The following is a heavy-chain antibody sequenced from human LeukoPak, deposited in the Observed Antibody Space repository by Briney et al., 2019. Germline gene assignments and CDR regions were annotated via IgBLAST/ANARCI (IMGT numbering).Heavy chain of an antibody. CDR2: IYYTGTT. D-gene: IGHD3-22*01. Sequence: GSLRLSCAASGFTFSTYGTHWVRQAPGKGLEWLGSIYYTGTTYYNPSLDHRVTISVDTSKNQFSLKLRSVTAADTAVYYCARDRYYYDSSSYYSAFDTWGQGTMVTVSS. CDR1: GFTFSTYG. V-gene: IGHV4-39*07. CDR3: ARDRYYYDSSSYYSAFDT. J-gene: IGHJ3*02.